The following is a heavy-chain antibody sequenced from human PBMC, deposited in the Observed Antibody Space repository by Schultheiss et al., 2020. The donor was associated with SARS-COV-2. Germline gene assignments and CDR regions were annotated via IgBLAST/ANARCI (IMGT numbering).Heavy chain of an antibody. CDR3: AVVSNYGYYYYGMDV. D-gene: IGHD4-11*01. J-gene: IGHJ6*02. V-gene: IGHV3-30*03. CDR2: ISYDGSNK. CDR1: GFTFSSYG. Sequence: GGSLRLSCAASGFTFSSYGMHWVRQAPGKGLEWVAVISYDGSNKYYADSVKGRFTISRDNSKNTLYLQMNSLRAEDTAVYYCAVVSNYGYYYYGMDVWGQGTTVTVSS.